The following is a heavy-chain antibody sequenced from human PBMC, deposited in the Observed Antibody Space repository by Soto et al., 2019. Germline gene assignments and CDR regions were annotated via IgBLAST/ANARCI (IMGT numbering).Heavy chain of an antibody. J-gene: IGHJ4*02. D-gene: IGHD6-19*01. V-gene: IGHV1-69*01. CDR2: IISIFGTA. CDR1: GGTLSSYA. Sequence: ASVKVTSKDSGGTLSSYAISWVRPAPGQGLEWMGGIISIFGTANYAQKFQGRVTITADESTSTAYMGLSSLRSEDTAVYYCARLESYSSGWKGWGQGTLVTFSS. CDR3: ARLESYSSGWKG.